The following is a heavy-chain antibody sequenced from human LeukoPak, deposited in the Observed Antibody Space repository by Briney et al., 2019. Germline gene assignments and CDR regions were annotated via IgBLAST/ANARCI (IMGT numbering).Heavy chain of an antibody. D-gene: IGHD4-17*01. CDR1: GFTFSNYD. V-gene: IGHV3-13*01. CDR3: ARTTVTSGPYWYFDL. J-gene: IGHJ2*01. Sequence: PGGSLTLSCAVSGFTFSNYDMRWARQATGKGLEWVSAIDTAGETYYPGSVKGRFTISRENPINCLYLQMNSLRGEDTAVYYCARTTVTSGPYWYFDLWGRGTLVTLFS. CDR2: IDTAGET.